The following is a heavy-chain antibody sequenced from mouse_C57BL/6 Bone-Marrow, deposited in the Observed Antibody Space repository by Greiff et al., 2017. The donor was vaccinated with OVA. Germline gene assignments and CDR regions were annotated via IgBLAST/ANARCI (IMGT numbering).Heavy chain of an antibody. Sequence: VQLQESGAELARPGASVKLSCKASGYTFTSYGISWVKQRTGQGLEWIGEIYPRSGNTYYNEKFKGKATLTADKSSSAAYMELRSLTSEDSAVYFWARGGDGYYWYFDVWGTGTTVTVSS. D-gene: IGHD2-3*01. CDR3: ARGGDGYYWYFDV. CDR1: GYTFTSYG. V-gene: IGHV1-81*01. J-gene: IGHJ1*03. CDR2: IYPRSGNT.